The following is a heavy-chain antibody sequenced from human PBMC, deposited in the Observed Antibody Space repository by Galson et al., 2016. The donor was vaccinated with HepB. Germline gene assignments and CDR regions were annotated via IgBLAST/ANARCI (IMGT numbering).Heavy chain of an antibody. Sequence: SVKVSCTASGYRFFTYGISWVRQAPGQGLEWLGWISANSGNTIYAQKFQDRVTMTRDTSASTVYMDLRSLRSDDTAVYYCARDVQFRFDYWGQGTLVTVSS. CDR3: ARDVQFRFDY. CDR1: GYRFFTYG. J-gene: IGHJ4*02. CDR2: ISANSGNT. D-gene: IGHD4-11*01. V-gene: IGHV1-18*04.